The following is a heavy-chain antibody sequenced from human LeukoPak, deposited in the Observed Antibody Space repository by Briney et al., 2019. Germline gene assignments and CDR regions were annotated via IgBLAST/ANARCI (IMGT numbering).Heavy chain of an antibody. J-gene: IGHJ4*02. CDR3: ARVPGTAYPTRYYDSSGYSAGIDY. Sequence: SETLSLTCTVSGGSISISSYYWSWIRQSPGKGLEWIGYVFYSGKTDYSPSLKSRVTISVDKSKNQFSLKLSSVTAADTAVYYCARVPGTAYPTRYYDSSGYSAGIDYWGQGTLVTVSS. CDR1: GGSISISSYY. CDR2: VFYSGKT. V-gene: IGHV4-61*05. D-gene: IGHD3-22*01.